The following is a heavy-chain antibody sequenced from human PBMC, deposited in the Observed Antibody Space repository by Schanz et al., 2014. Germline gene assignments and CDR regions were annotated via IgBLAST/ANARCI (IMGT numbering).Heavy chain of an antibody. V-gene: IGHV3-23*01. CDR1: GFTFTTFA. CDR3: AREGERKGMLPYYFDY. CDR2: ISDRGDGT. J-gene: IGHJ4*02. Sequence: EQVLESGGGFVQPGGSLRLSCATSGFTFTTFAMTWVRQAPGKGLEWVSGISDRGDGTNYGDSVRGRFTISRDNAKNSLYLQMNSLRDEDTAVYYCAREGERKGMLPYYFDYWGQGALVTVSS. D-gene: IGHD3-10*01.